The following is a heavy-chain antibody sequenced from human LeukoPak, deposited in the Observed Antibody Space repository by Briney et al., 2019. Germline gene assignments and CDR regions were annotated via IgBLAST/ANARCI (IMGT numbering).Heavy chain of an antibody. Sequence: SETLSLTCTVSGVSINSHYWSWIRQPPGKGLEWIGFIYDSGSANYKSSLKSRVTMTVDTSKDQFSLKLNSVTAADTAVYYCARVLQNYYHMDVWGKGTTVTVSS. V-gene: IGHV4-59*11. J-gene: IGHJ6*03. D-gene: IGHD3-3*01. CDR1: GVSINSHY. CDR3: ARVLQNYYHMDV. CDR2: IYDSGSA.